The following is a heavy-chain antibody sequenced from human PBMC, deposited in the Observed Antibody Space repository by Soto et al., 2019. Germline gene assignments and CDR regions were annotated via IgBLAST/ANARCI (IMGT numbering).Heavy chain of an antibody. CDR1: GFTFSDHY. V-gene: IGHV3-11*06. J-gene: IGHJ6*02. CDR3: ARGHHSMDV. Sequence: TGGSLRLSCAASGFTFSDHYMSWTRQAPGKGLEWISYINPTGSYTHYADSVRGRFIISRDNADNSLYLQMNSLRAEDTALYYCARGHHSMDVWGQGATVTVSS. CDR2: INPTGSYT.